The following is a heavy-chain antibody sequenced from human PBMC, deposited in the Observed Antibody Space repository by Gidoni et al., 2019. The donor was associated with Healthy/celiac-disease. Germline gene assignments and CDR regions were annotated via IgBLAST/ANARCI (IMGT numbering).Heavy chain of an antibody. V-gene: IGHV4-39*01. D-gene: IGHD6-13*01. CDR2: IYYSGST. CDR1: GGSISSSSYY. Sequence: QLQLQESGPGLVKPSETLSLTCTVSGGSISSSSYYWGWIRQPPGKGLEWIGSIYYSGSTYYNPSLKSRVTISVDTSKNQFSLKLSSVTAADTAVYYCAVRGAAAGTWYFDLWGRGTLVTVSS. J-gene: IGHJ2*01. CDR3: AVRGAAAGTWYFDL.